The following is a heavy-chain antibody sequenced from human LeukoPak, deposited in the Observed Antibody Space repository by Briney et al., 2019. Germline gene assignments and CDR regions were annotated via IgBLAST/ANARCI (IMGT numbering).Heavy chain of an antibody. D-gene: IGHD4-23*01. Sequence: ASVKVSCKASGYTFTGYYMHWVRQAPGQGLEWMGWINPNSGGTNYAQKFQGRVTMTRDTSISTAYMELSRLRSDDTAVYYCARNGDYGGSDWFDPWAREPWSPSP. CDR2: INPNSGGT. CDR1: GYTFTGYY. CDR3: ARNGDYGGSDWFDP. J-gene: IGHJ5*02. V-gene: IGHV1-2*02.